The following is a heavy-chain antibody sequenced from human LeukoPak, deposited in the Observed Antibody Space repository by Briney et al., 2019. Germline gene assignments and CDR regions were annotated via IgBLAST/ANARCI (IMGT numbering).Heavy chain of an antibody. D-gene: IGHD3-10*01. CDR2: IYYTGST. V-gene: IGHV4-59*01. CDR1: GGSISNDY. J-gene: IGHJ4*02. Sequence: SETLSLTCTVSGGSISNDYWSWIRQPPGKGLECIGYIYYTGSTNYNPSLKSRVTISVDTSKNQLSLKLSSVTAADSAVYYCARGHGQYYGSGSYPFDYWGQGTLVTVSS. CDR3: ARGHGQYYGSGSYPFDY.